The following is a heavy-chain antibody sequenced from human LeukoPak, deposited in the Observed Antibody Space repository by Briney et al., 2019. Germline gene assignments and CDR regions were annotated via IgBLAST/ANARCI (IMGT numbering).Heavy chain of an antibody. CDR2: MNPNSGNT. J-gene: IGHJ5*02. CDR1: GYTFTSYD. V-gene: IGHV1-8*01. D-gene: IGHD2-2*01. CDR3: ARGRGDCSSTSCYWNNWFDP. Sequence: ASVKVSCKASGYTFTSYDINLVRQATGQGLEWMGWMNPNSGNTGYAQKFQGRVTMTRNTSISTAYMELSSLRSEDTAVYYCARGRGDCSSTSCYWNNWFDPWGQGTLVTVSS.